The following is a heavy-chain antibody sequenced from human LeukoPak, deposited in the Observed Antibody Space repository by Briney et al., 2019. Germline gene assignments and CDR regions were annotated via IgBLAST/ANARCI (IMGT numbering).Heavy chain of an antibody. D-gene: IGHD6-13*01. CDR3: ARDSLYSSSWGDYYYYYYMDV. CDR1: GFTFSSYA. J-gene: IGHJ6*03. CDR2: IGGSGGST. Sequence: PGGSLRLSCAASGFTFSSYAMSWVRQAPGKGLEWVSAIGGSGGSTYYADSVKGRFTISRDNSKNTLYLQMNSLRAEDTAVYYCARDSLYSSSWGDYYYYYYMDVWGKGTTVTVSS. V-gene: IGHV3-23*01.